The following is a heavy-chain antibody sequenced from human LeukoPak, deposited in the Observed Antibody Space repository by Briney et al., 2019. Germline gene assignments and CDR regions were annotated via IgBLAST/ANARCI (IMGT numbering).Heavy chain of an antibody. Sequence: SETLSLTCTVSGGSVSSGSYYWSWIRQPPGKGLEWIGYIYYSGSTHYNPSLKSRVTISVDTSKNQFSLKLSSVTAADTAVYYCARDSKYYDFWSGYFDYYYYGMDVWGQETTVTVSS. CDR3: ARDSKYYDFWSGYFDYYYYGMDV. CDR2: IYYSGST. CDR1: GGSVSSGSYY. J-gene: IGHJ6*02. V-gene: IGHV4-61*01. D-gene: IGHD3-3*01.